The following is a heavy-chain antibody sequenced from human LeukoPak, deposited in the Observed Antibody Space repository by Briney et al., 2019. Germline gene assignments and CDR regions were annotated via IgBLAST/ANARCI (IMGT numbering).Heavy chain of an antibody. Sequence: ASVKVSCKASGYTFTTYSLAWVRQAPGQGLEWMGWISVNNGGTNYAQSFQDRVTLTRDTSTNTAYLELGSLRSDDTAIIYCATATQPRGYFLHWGQGTLVTVSS. J-gene: IGHJ1*01. CDR1: GYTFTTYS. CDR3: ATATQPRGYFLH. D-gene: IGHD2-2*01. CDR2: ISVNNGGT. V-gene: IGHV1-18*01.